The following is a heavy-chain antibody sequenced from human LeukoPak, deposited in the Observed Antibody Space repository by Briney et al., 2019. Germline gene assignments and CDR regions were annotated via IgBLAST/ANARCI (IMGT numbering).Heavy chain of an antibody. J-gene: IGHJ4*02. V-gene: IGHV1-69*06. CDR3: ATSIAVAGTNY. Sequence: GASVTVSCKASGGTFSSYAISWVRQAPGQGLEWMGGIIPIFGTANYAQKFQGRVTITADKSTSTAYMELSSLRSEDTAVYYCATSIAVAGTNYWGQGTLVTVSS. CDR1: GGTFSSYA. CDR2: IIPIFGTA. D-gene: IGHD6-19*01.